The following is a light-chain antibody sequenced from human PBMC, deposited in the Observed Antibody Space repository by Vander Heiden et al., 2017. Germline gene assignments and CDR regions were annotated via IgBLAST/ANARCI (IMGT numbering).Light chain of an antibody. J-gene: IGKJ1*01. CDR1: QSGSSY. V-gene: IGKV3-11*01. Sequence: EIVLTQYPATLSLSPVEGATLSCRASQSGSSYLAWYQHKPGQAPRLLIYEASNRATGIPARFSGTGSGTDFTLTISSLEAEDFAVYYCQHRSGWLTGTFGQGTKVEIK. CDR2: EAS. CDR3: QHRSGWLTGT.